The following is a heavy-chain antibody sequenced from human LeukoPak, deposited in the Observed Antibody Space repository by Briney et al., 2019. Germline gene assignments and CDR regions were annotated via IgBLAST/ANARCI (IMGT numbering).Heavy chain of an antibody. J-gene: IGHJ4*02. CDR1: GGSFSGYY. CDR2: INHSGTT. CDR3: ARGPQSRFDY. V-gene: IGHV4-34*01. Sequence: SETLSLTCAVYGGSFSGYYWRWIRQPPGKGLEWIGEINHSGTTNYNPSLESRVTISVDTSKNRFSLKLTSVTAADTAVYYCARGPQSRFDYWGEGTLVTVSS.